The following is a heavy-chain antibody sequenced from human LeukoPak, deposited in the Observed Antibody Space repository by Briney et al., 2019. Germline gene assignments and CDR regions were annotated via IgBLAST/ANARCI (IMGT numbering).Heavy chain of an antibody. D-gene: IGHD3-3*01. CDR1: GYTFTSYD. Sequence: ASVKVSCKASGYTFTSYDINWVRQATGQGVEWMGWMNPNSGNTGYAQKFQGRVTMTRNTSISTAYMELSSLRSEDTAVYYCARGNYTYYDFWSGYFRSYYYGMDVWGQGTTVTVSS. V-gene: IGHV1-8*01. CDR3: ARGNYTYYDFWSGYFRSYYYGMDV. CDR2: MNPNSGNT. J-gene: IGHJ6*02.